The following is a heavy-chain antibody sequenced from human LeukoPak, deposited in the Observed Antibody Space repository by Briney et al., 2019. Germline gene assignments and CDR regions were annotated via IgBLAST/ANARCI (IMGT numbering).Heavy chain of an antibody. J-gene: IGHJ3*02. CDR2: INPNSGGT. D-gene: IGHD4-17*01. CDR3: ARDGTTVTTADAFDI. CDR1: GYTLTNYG. V-gene: IGHV1-2*02. Sequence: ASVKVSCKASGYTLTNYGINWVRQAPGQGLEWMGWINPNSGGTNYAQKFQGRVTMTRDTSISTAYMELSRLRSDDTAVYYCARDGTTVTTADAFDIWGQGTMVTVSS.